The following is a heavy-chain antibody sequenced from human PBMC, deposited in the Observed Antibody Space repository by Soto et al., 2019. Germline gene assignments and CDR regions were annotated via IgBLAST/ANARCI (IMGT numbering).Heavy chain of an antibody. J-gene: IGHJ5*02. D-gene: IGHD3-22*01. CDR3: ARTSYDSSGTAADP. CDR1: GGSISSGGYY. V-gene: IGHV4-31*03. CDR2: IYYSGST. Sequence: QVQLQESGPGLVKPSQTLSLTCTVSGGSISSGGYYWSWIRQHPGKGLEWIGYIYYSGSTYYNPSLTGGITLSVDTSKNHFSLNLSSVTAADTAVYYCARTSYDSSGTAADPWGQGTLVTVSS.